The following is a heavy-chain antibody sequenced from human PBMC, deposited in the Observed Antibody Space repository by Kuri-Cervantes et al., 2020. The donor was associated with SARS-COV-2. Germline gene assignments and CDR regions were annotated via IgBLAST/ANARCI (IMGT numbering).Heavy chain of an antibody. CDR2: IYYSGST. D-gene: IGHD1-26*01. J-gene: IGHJ4*02. Sequence: SETLSLTCTVSGGSISSYYWSWIRQPAGKGLEWIGYIYYSGSTYYNPSLKSRVTISVDTSKNQFSLKLSSVTAADTAVYYCASEWELRYWGQGTLVTVSS. CDR1: GGSISSYY. CDR3: ASEWELRY. V-gene: IGHV4-59*06.